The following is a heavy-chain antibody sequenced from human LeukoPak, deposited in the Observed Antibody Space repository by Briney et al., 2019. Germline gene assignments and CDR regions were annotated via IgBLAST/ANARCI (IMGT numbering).Heavy chain of an antibody. Sequence: SLTCXVYGGSFXXXXXSWXRXPXGXGLXWXGXINHSGSTNYNPSLKSRVTISVDTSKNQFSLKLSSVTAADTAVYYCARGPRIPSXXGFDPWGQGTLVXXXS. D-gene: IGHD5-18*01. CDR2: INHSGST. J-gene: IGHJ5*02. CDR3: ARGPRIPSXXGFDP. V-gene: IGHV4-34*01. CDR1: GGSFXXXX.